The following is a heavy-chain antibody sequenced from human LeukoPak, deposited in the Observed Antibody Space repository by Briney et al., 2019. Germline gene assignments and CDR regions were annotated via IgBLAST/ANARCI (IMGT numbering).Heavy chain of an antibody. CDR2: IYYSGST. CDR1: GGSISSSSYY. J-gene: IGHJ6*03. CDR3: ARVRWELYYMDV. Sequence: SETLSLTCTVSGGSISSSSYYWGWDRQPPRKGLGWIGSIYYSGSTYYNPPLKSRVTISVDTSKSQFSLKLSSVTAADTAVYYCARVRWELYYMDVWGKGTTVTVSS. D-gene: IGHD1-26*01. V-gene: IGHV4-39*07.